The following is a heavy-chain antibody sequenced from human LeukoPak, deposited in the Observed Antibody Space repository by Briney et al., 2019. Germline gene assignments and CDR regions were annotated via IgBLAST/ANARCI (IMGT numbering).Heavy chain of an antibody. J-gene: IGHJ6*04. CDR3: SMELLRDYYYGMDV. CDR1: GFTFSNYG. CDR2: ILYDGNNK. D-gene: IGHD2-15*01. Sequence: GRSLRLSCAASGFTFSNYGMHWVRQAPGKGLEWVAVILYDGNNKYYTDSVKGRFTISRDNSKNTLYLQMNSLRAEDTAVYYCSMELLRDYYYGMDVWGKGTTVTVSS. V-gene: IGHV3-30*03.